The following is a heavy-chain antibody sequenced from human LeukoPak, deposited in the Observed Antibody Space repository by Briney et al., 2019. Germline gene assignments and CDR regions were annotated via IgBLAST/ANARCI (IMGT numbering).Heavy chain of an antibody. CDR2: IYYSGST. CDR3: ARAIYDSSGYHFDY. V-gene: IGHV4-59*01. Sequence: SETLSLTCTVSGGSISSYYWSRIRQPPGKGLEWIGYIYYSGSTNYNPSLKSRVTISVDTSKNQFSLKLSSVTAADTAVYYCARAIYDSSGYHFDYWGQGTLVTVSS. J-gene: IGHJ4*02. D-gene: IGHD3-22*01. CDR1: GGSISSYY.